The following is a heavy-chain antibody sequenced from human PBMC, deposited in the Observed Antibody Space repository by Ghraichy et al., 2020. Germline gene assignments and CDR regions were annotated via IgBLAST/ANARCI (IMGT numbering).Heavy chain of an antibody. D-gene: IGHD3-22*01. Sequence: SETLSLTCTVSGGSISSGGYYWSWIRQHPGKGLEWIGYIYYSGSTYYNPSLKSRVTISVDTSKNQFSLKLSSVTAADTAVYYCARGDRRYYDSSGYYYTRSTFDYWGQGTLVTVSS. V-gene: IGHV4-31*03. CDR3: ARGDRRYYDSSGYYYTRSTFDY. CDR2: IYYSGST. CDR1: GGSISSGGYY. J-gene: IGHJ4*02.